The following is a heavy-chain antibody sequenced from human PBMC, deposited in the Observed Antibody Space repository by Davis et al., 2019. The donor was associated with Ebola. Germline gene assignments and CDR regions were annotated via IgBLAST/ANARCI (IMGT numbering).Heavy chain of an antibody. Sequence: GGSLRLSCAASGFTFSAYAMHWVRQPPGKGLEWVAIISFDGRNKYYADSVTGRFTISRDNSKNTLYLQMNSLRAEDTAVYYCAREYYYYYGMDVWGKGTTVTVSS. J-gene: IGHJ6*04. CDR2: ISFDGRNK. CDR1: GFTFSAYA. V-gene: IGHV3-30*04. CDR3: AREYYYYYGMDV.